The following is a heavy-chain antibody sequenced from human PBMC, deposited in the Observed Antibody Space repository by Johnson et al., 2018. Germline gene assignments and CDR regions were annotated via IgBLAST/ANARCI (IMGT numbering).Heavy chain of an antibody. CDR3: KGWGGSFDI. D-gene: IGHD3-16*01. Sequence: QLVESGGGLVQPGGSLRLSCVGSGFTFRDINMHWVRQAPGKGLEWVSYITGSSSVIYYADSVKGRFTVSRDNAKNSLYLQLGSLRDGDTAVYYCKGWGGSFDIWGQGTMVTVSA. CDR2: ITGSSSVI. J-gene: IGHJ3*02. V-gene: IGHV3-48*02. CDR1: GFTFRDIN.